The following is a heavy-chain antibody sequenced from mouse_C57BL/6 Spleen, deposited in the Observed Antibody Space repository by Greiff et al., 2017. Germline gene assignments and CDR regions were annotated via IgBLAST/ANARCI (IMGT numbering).Heavy chain of an antibody. J-gene: IGHJ3*01. CDR2: ISSGGSYT. V-gene: IGHV5-6*01. Sequence: EVQGVESGGDLVKPGGSLKLSCAASGFTFSSYGMSWVRQTPDKRLEWVGTISSGGSYTYYPDSVKGRFTISRDNAKITLCLQMSSLKSEETAMYYCATETAQAPFAYWGQGTLVTVSA. D-gene: IGHD3-2*02. CDR1: GFTFSSYG. CDR3: ATETAQAPFAY.